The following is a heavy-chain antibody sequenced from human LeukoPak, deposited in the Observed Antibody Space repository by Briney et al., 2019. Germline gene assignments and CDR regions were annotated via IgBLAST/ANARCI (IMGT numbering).Heavy chain of an antibody. D-gene: IGHD4-11*01. CDR1: GYSISSGYC. J-gene: IGHJ4*02. V-gene: IGHV4-38-2*01. CDR3: AGATTVSIFDY. Sequence: SETLSLTCAVSGYSISSGYCWGWIRQPPGKGLEWIGSIYHSGSTYYNPSLKSRVTISVDTSKNQFSLKLSFVTAADTAVYYCAGATTVSIFDYWGQGTLVTVSS. CDR2: IYHSGST.